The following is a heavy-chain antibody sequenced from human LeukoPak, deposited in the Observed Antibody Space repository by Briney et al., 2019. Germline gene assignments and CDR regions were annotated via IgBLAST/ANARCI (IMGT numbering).Heavy chain of an antibody. CDR2: IYYSGST. CDR3: ARGVVIAPQTFDY. D-gene: IGHD2-21*01. CDR1: GGSISGFY. Sequence: SETLSLTCTVSGGSISGFYWSWIRQPPGKGLEWIGYIYYSGSTNYNPSLKSRVTISVDTSKNQFSLKLRPVTAADTAVYYCARGVVIAPQTFDYWGQGTLVTVSS. V-gene: IGHV4-59*01. J-gene: IGHJ4*02.